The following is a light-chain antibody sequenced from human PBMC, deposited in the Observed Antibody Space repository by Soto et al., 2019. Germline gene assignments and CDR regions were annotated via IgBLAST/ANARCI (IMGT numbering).Light chain of an antibody. CDR1: SSDISPYNY. J-gene: IGLJ1*01. Sequence: QSALTQPASVSGSLGQSITISCSATSSDISPYNYVSWYQQNPGKAPQLIIYDVNKRPSGVPDRFSGSKSGNTASLTISGLQAEDEADYYCCSYAGSYTLVFGTGTKLTVL. CDR2: DVN. V-gene: IGLV2-11*01. CDR3: CSYAGSYTLV.